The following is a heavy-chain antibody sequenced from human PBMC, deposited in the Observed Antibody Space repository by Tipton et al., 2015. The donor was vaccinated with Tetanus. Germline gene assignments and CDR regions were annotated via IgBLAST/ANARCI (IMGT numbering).Heavy chain of an antibody. CDR1: GFTFSNYW. D-gene: IGHD5-24*01. V-gene: IGHV4-34*08. CDR2: ISHSGSS. Sequence: LRLSCAASGFTFSNYWMSWVRQSPGKGLEWIGEISHSGSSSYSPSLKSRVTISVDTSKNQFSLRLRSVAAADTAVYYCARGGRDAYNNPLGAFDVWGRGTTVTVSS. CDR3: ARGGRDAYNNPLGAFDV. J-gene: IGHJ3*01.